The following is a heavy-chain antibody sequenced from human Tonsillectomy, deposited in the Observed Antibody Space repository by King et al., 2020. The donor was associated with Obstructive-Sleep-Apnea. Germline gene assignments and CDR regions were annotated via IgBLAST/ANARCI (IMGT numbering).Heavy chain of an antibody. Sequence: VQLVESGGGLVKPGGSLRLSCAASGFTFSSYNMNWVRQAPGKGLEWVSSISSSSGYIYYTDSVKGRFSTSRDNAKNSLYLQMNSLRVEDSAVYYCATALAAAAPFDSWGQGTLVTVSS. V-gene: IGHV3-21*06. J-gene: IGHJ4*02. CDR1: GFTFSSYN. CDR2: ISSSSGYI. D-gene: IGHD6-13*01. CDR3: ATALAAAAPFDS.